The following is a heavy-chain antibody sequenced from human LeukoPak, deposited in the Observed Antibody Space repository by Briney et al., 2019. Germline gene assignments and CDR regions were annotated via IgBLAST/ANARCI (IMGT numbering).Heavy chain of an antibody. Sequence: GGSLRLSCVASGFTLRVNYMTWIRQTPARGLEWVSVIYSDGTTKYADSAKGRFTISRDNSKSMVYLQMDRLRAEDTAVYYCARCKGGWSDHFYGMDVWGQGTTVTVSS. V-gene: IGHV3-53*01. CDR3: ARCKGGWSDHFYGMDV. D-gene: IGHD6-19*01. CDR2: IYSDGTT. CDR1: GFTLRVNY. J-gene: IGHJ6*02.